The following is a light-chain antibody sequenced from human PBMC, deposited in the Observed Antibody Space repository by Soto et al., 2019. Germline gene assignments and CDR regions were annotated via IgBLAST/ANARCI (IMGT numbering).Light chain of an antibody. CDR1: QSVSGN. CDR3: QQYNNWPPLT. V-gene: IGKV3-15*01. J-gene: IGKJ4*01. CDR2: GAS. Sequence: EIVMTQSPATLSVSPGESATLSCRASQSVSGNLAWYQQKPGQAPRLLIYGASTSATGIPARFSGSGSGTEFTLTISSLQSEDFAVYYCQQYNNWPPLTFGGGTKVEIK.